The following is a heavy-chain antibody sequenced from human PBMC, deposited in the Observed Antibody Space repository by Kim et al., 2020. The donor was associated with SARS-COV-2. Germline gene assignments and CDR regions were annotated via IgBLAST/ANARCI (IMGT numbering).Heavy chain of an antibody. J-gene: IGHJ4*02. CDR1: GFTFSSYS. Sequence: GGSLRLSCAASGFTFSSYSMNWVRQAPGKGLEWVSSISSSSSYIYYADSVKGRFTISRDNAKNSLYLQMNSLRAEDTAVYYCARKYSSSWASFDYWGQGTLVTVSS. CDR3: ARKYSSSWASFDY. V-gene: IGHV3-21*01. D-gene: IGHD6-13*01. CDR2: ISSSSSYI.